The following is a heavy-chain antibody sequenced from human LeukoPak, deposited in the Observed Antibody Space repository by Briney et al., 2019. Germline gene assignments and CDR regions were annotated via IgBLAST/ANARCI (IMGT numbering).Heavy chain of an antibody. CDR2: ISSSSSYI. CDR3: ARVPRYSSSWSPFDY. CDR1: GFTFSSYS. V-gene: IGHV3-21*01. D-gene: IGHD6-13*01. Sequence: GGSLRLSCAASGFTFSSYSMNWVRQAPGKGLEWVSSISSSSSYIYYADSVKGRFTISRDNAKNSLYLQMNSLRAGDTAVYYCARVPRYSSSWSPFDYWGQGTLVTVSS. J-gene: IGHJ4*02.